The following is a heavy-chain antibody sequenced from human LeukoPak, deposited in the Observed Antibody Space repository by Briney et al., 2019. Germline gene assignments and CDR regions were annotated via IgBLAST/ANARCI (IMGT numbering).Heavy chain of an antibody. CDR3: AGRGQQLVLNWFDP. CDR1: GGSFSGYY. D-gene: IGHD6-13*01. V-gene: IGHV4-34*01. J-gene: IGHJ5*02. CDR2: INHSGST. Sequence: SETLSLTCAVYGGSFSGYYWSWIRQPPGKGLEWIGEINHSGSTNYNPSLKSRVTISVDTSKNQFSLKLSSVTAADTAVYYSAGRGQQLVLNWFDPWGQGTLVTVSS.